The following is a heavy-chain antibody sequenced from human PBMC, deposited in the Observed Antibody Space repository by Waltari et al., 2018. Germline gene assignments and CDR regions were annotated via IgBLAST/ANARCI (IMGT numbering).Heavy chain of an antibody. V-gene: IGHV5-10-1*01. Sequence: EVQLVQSGAEVKKPGESLRTSCEGSGYDCSTYWITWVRHMPGKGLEWMGRIDPSDSYTNYSPSFRGHVTISVDRSISTAYIQWSGLRASDTAIYYCARTSTRDFYYMDVWGKGTTVTVSS. CDR3: ARTSTRDFYYMDV. J-gene: IGHJ6*03. D-gene: IGHD1-1*01. CDR2: IDPSDSYT. CDR1: GYDCSTYW.